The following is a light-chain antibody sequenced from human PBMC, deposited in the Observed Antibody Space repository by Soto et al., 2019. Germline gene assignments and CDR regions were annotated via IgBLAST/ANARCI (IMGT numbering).Light chain of an antibody. CDR3: QQYNTWPIT. CDR1: QYVGSR. CDR2: GAS. Sequence: EIVLTQSPATLSSSPVETATLSCRASQYVGSRLAWYQHKPGQAPRLLISGASTGATGIPARFSGSGSGTEFTLTISSLQSEDCAIYYCQQYNTWPITFGGGTKVDIK. J-gene: IGKJ4*01. V-gene: IGKV3-15*01.